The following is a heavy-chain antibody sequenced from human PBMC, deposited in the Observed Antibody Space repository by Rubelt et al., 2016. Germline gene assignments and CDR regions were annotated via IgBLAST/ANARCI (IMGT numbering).Heavy chain of an antibody. Sequence: PGKGLEWVAVISYDGSDKYYADSVKGRFTISRDNSKNTLYLQMNSLRAEDTAVYYCARPKYCSGGSCNSALDNWGQGTLVTVSS. J-gene: IGHJ4*02. CDR2: ISYDGSDK. D-gene: IGHD2-15*01. V-gene: IGHV3-33*05. CDR3: ARPKYCSGGSCNSALDN.